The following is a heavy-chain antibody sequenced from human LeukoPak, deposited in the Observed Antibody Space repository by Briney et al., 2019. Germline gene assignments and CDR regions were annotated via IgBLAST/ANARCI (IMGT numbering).Heavy chain of an antibody. CDR3: AREGGRYCSGGSCYSSNGWYGGLNY. D-gene: IGHD2-15*01. CDR1: GYTFTSYG. Sequence: GASVKVSCTASGYTFTSYGISWVRPAPGQGLEWMGWISTYNGHTNYARKVQGRVTMTTDTSTSTAYMELRSLRSDDTAVYYCAREGGRYCSGGSCYSSNGWYGGLNYWGQGTLVTVSS. J-gene: IGHJ4*02. CDR2: ISTYNGHT. V-gene: IGHV1-18*01.